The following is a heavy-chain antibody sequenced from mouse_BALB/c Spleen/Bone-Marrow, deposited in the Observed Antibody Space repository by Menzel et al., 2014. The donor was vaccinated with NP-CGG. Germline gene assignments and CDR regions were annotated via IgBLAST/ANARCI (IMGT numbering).Heavy chain of an antibody. CDR2: ISSGGSYT. D-gene: IGHD2-14*01. CDR1: GFTFSSYA. Sequence: DVQLVESGGGLVKPGGSLKLSCAASGFTFSSYAMSWVRQTPEKSLEWVASISSGGSYTCYPDSVKERFTISRDNAKNTLYLQMSSLRSEDTAMYYCARRRSDLNYFDYWGQGTTLTVSS. J-gene: IGHJ2*01. CDR3: ARRRSDLNYFDY. V-gene: IGHV5-9-3*01.